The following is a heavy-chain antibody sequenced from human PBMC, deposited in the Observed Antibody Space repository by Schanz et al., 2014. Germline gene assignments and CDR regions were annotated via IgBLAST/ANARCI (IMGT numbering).Heavy chain of an antibody. D-gene: IGHD3-10*01. CDR3: ARAQGVIRLYYGVDV. Sequence: AQLLESGGGLVQPGGSLRLSCAASGFTVSNSYIHWVRQAPGKGLEWVALISYDGNTKYYADSVRGRFTISRDNSMNTVYLQMNSLRSDDAAVYYCARAQGVIRLYYGVDVWGQGTTVTVSS. CDR2: ISYDGNTK. V-gene: IGHV3-30*14. J-gene: IGHJ6*02. CDR1: GFTVSNSY.